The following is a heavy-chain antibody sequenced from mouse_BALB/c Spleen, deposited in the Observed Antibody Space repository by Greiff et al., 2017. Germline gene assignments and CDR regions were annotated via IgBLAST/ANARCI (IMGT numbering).Heavy chain of an antibody. D-gene: IGHD1-1*01. CDR3: ARLHYYGSSRGFDY. CDR1: GYTFTDYE. CDR2: IDPETGGT. J-gene: IGHJ2*01. V-gene: IGHV1-15*01. Sequence: QVQLQQSGAELVRPGASVTLSCKASGYTFTDYEMHWVKQTPVHGLEWIGAIDPETGGTAYNQKFKGKATLTVDESSSTAYMQLSSLTSEDSAVYYCARLHYYGSSRGFDYWGQGTTLTVSS.